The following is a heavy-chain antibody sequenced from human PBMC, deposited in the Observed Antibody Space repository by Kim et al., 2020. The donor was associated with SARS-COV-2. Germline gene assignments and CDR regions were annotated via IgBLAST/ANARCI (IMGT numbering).Heavy chain of an antibody. CDR1: GFTFGGYW. CDR3: AKALKDPWP. Sequence: GGSLRLSCTASGFTFGGYWMTWVRQAPGKGLEWLAAIDYDGSHTYYVDSVKGRFTISRDNAKSLLYLQMNSLRADDMAVYYCAKALKDPWPWGQGTLVTVSS. CDR2: IDYDGSHT. J-gene: IGHJ5*02. V-gene: IGHV3-7*01.